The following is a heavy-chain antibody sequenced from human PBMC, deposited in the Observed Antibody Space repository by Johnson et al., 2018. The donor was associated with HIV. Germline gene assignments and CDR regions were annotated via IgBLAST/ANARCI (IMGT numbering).Heavy chain of an antibody. D-gene: IGHD2-2*01. CDR3: ARGPYCSSSGCYGSGTYSSAFDI. CDR1: GFPFGTYG. Sequence: VQLVQSGGGVVLPGGSLRLSCPGSGFPFGTYGTCCVRPAPGEGLEWVSGINWIGGSTGYADSVECRFTSSRDNAKHYLYLQMNSLRAEDTALYYCARGPYCSSSGCYGSGTYSSAFDIWGQGTMVTVSS. J-gene: IGHJ3*02. V-gene: IGHV3-20*04. CDR2: INWIGGST.